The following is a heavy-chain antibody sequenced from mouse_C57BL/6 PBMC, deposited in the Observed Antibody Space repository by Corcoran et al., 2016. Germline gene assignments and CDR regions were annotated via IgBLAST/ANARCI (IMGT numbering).Heavy chain of an antibody. D-gene: IGHD1-1*01. CDR1: GYTFTTYG. CDR2: INTYSGVP. CDR3: ARWYYGSSYAMDY. V-gene: IGHV9-3*01. Sequence: QIQLVQSGPELKKPGETVKISCKASGYTFTTYGMSWVKQAPGKGLKWMGWINTYSGVPTYADDFKGRFAFSLETSASTAYLQINNLKNEDTATYFCARWYYGSSYAMDYWGQGTAVTASS. J-gene: IGHJ4*01.